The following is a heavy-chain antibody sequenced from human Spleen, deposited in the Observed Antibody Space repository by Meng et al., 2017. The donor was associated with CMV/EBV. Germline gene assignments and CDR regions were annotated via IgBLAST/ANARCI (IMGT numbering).Heavy chain of an antibody. CDR2: ILYDGNTK. D-gene: IGHD2-2*01. CDR1: GFTFSTYA. Sequence: GGSLRLSCAASGFTFSTYAMHWVRQAPGKGLEWVAVILYDGNTKYYADSVRGQFTISRDNSKNTLYLQMNSLRAEDTAVYYCAKRYCSSASCYYYGMDVWGQGTTVTVSS. CDR3: AKRYCSSASCYYYGMDV. V-gene: IGHV3-30-3*01. J-gene: IGHJ6*02.